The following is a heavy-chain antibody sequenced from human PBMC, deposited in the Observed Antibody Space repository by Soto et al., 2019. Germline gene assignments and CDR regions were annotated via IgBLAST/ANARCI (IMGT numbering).Heavy chain of an antibody. J-gene: IGHJ4*02. V-gene: IGHV4-39*01. Sequence: SETLSLTCTVSGGSISSSSYYWGWIRQPPGKGLEWIGSIYYSGSTYYNPSLKSRVTISVDTSKNQLSLKLSSVTAADTAVYYCARQGGKYYYDSSGRSPMWYWGQGTLVTVSS. CDR3: ARQGGKYYYDSSGRSPMWY. CDR2: IYYSGST. CDR1: GGSISSSSYY. D-gene: IGHD3-22*01.